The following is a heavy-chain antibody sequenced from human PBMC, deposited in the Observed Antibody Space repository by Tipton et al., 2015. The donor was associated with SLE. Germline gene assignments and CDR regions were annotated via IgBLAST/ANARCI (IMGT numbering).Heavy chain of an antibody. J-gene: IGHJ2*01. CDR1: GYTFTTYG. CDR2: ISAYSGNT. CDR3: AKEGDRSGWYWYFDL. Sequence: QLVQSGAEVKKPGASVKVSCKASGYTFTTYGITWVRQAPGQGLEWMGWISAYSGNTNYAQKLQGRVTMTTDTSTSTTYMELSRLRSDDTAVYYCAKEGDRSGWYWYFDLWGRGTQVTVSS. D-gene: IGHD6-19*01. V-gene: IGHV1-18*01.